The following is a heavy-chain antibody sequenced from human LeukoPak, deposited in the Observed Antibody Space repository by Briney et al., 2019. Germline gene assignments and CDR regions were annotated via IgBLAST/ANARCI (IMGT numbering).Heavy chain of an antibody. CDR2: IYHSGST. CDR3: ARSVVVTAIKDWYFQH. Sequence: SEILSLTCTVSGGSISSGGYYWSWIRQPPGKGLEWIGYIYHSGSTYYNPSLKSRVTISVDTSKNQFSLKLSSVTAADTAVYYCARSVVVTAIKDWYFQHWGQGTLVTVSS. V-gene: IGHV4-30-2*01. D-gene: IGHD2-21*02. J-gene: IGHJ1*01. CDR1: GGSISSGGYY.